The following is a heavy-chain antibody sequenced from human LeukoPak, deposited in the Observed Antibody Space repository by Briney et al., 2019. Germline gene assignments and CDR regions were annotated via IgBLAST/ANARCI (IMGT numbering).Heavy chain of an antibody. CDR3: AKPPPHDCSSTSCYNRGGHYYYYMDV. D-gene: IGHD2-2*02. J-gene: IGHJ6*03. CDR1: GFTFSSYA. Sequence: GGSLRLSCAASGFTFSSYAMSWVRQAPGKGLEWVSAISGSGGSTYYADSVKGRFTISRDNSKNTLYLQMNSLRAEDTAVYYCAKPPPHDCSSTSCYNRGGHYYYYMDVWGKGTTVTVSS. V-gene: IGHV3-23*01. CDR2: ISGSGGST.